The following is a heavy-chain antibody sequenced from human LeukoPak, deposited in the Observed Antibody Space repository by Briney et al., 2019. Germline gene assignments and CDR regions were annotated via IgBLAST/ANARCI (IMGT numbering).Heavy chain of an antibody. CDR3: ARVGYSSGLDY. V-gene: IGHV4-59*01. D-gene: IGHD6-19*01. CDR1: GGSISSYY. CDR2: IYYSGST. Sequence: SSETLSLTCTVPGGSISSYYWSWIRQPPGKGLEWIGYIYYSGSTNYNPSLKSRVTILVDTSKNQFSLKLSSVTAADTAVYYCARVGYSSGLDYWGQGTLVTVSS. J-gene: IGHJ4*02.